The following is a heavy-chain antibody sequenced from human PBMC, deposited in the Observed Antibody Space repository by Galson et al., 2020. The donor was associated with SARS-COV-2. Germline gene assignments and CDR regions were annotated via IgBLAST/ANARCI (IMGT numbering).Heavy chain of an antibody. CDR1: GFTSRNYF. D-gene: IGHD6-19*01. CDR3: AKDRGGSGRYVDLDY. J-gene: IGHJ4*02. CDR2: ISDSGVST. V-gene: IGHV3-23*01. Sequence: GGSLRLSCAASGFTSRNYFMTWVRQAPGKGLEWVSSISDSGVSTYHADSVKGRFTVSRDNSKNPLYLQLNSLRAEDTAIYYCAKDRGGSGRYVDLDYWGQGTLVTVSS.